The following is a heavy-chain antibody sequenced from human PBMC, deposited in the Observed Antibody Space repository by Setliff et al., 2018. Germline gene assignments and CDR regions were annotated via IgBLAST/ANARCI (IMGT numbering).Heavy chain of an antibody. CDR2: IWAGGDRT. J-gene: IGHJ6*03. CDR1: GFTFNTQA. CDR3: ARERVGRYYYYHMDV. D-gene: IGHD1-26*01. Sequence: GGSLRLSCATSGFTFNTQAMHWVRQAPGKGLEWVAMIWAGGDRTFYLDSVKGRFIVSRDDSKNTVYLQMSGLRGDDTAMYYCARERVGRYYYYHMDVWGEGTTVTVSS. V-gene: IGHV3-33*01.